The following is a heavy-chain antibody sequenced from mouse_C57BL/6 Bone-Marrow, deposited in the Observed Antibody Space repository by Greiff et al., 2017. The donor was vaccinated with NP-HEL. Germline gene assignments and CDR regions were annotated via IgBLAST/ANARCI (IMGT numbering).Heavy chain of an antibody. V-gene: IGHV6-3*01. J-gene: IGHJ1*03. CDR2: IRLKSDNYAT. Sequence: EVQRVESGGGLVQPGGSMKLSCVASGFTFSNYWMNWVRQSPEKGLEWVAQIRLKSDNYATHYAESVKGRFTISRDDSKSSVYLQMNNLRAEDTGIYYCNLWLRRGGYWYFDVWGTGTTVTVSS. CDR1: GFTFSNYW. D-gene: IGHD2-2*01. CDR3: NLWLRRGGYWYFDV.